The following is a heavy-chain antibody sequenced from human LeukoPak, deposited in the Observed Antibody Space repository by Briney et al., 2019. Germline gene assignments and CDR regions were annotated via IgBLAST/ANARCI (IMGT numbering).Heavy chain of an antibody. D-gene: IGHD3-3*01. CDR2: FDPEDGET. Sequence: GASVTVSCKVSGYTLTELSMHWVRQAPGKGLEWMGGFDPEDGETIYAQKFQGRVTMTEDTSTDTAYMELSSLRSEDTAVYYCARGPVNYDFWSGYYPFDYWGQGTLVTVSS. J-gene: IGHJ4*02. V-gene: IGHV1-24*01. CDR3: ARGPVNYDFWSGYYPFDY. CDR1: GYTLTELS.